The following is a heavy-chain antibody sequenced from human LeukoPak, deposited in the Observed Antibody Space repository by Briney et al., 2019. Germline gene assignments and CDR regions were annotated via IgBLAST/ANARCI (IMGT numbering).Heavy chain of an antibody. D-gene: IGHD3-3*01. V-gene: IGHV3-7*03. J-gene: IGHJ6*02. Sequence: PGGSLRLSCAASGFTFSSYWMSWVRQAPGKGLEWVANIKQDGSEKYYVDSVKGRFTISRDNAKNSLYLQMNSLRAEDTAVYYCARVPDYDFWSGYFSPYYYYGMDVWGQGTTVTVSS. CDR3: ARVPDYDFWSGYFSPYYYYGMDV. CDR1: GFTFSSYW. CDR2: IKQDGSEK.